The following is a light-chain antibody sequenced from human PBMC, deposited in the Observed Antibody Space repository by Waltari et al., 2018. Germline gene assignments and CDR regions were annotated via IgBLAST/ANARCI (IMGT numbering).Light chain of an antibody. CDR3: SSYTSTRTLV. J-gene: IGLJ2*01. Sequence: QSALTQPASVSGTPGQSITISCTGPSSDVGGYNSVSWYQQHPGNAPKLLIYDVTYRPSGVSNRFSGSKSGNTASLTISGLQAEDEADYYCSSYTSTRTLVFGGGTKLTVL. CDR2: DVT. V-gene: IGLV2-14*03. CDR1: SSDVGGYNS.